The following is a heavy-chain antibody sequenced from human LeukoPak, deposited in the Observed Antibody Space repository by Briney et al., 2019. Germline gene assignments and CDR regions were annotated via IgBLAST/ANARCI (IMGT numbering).Heavy chain of an antibody. CDR1: GFTFSNYW. Sequence: QPGGSLRLSCAASGFTFSNYWMNWVRQAPGKGLEWVSSISGSGDNTYYADSVKGRFTISRDNSKNTLYLQMNSLRAEDTAVYYCAKAISGSNAVADYWGQGTLVTVSS. CDR2: ISGSGDNT. J-gene: IGHJ4*02. CDR3: AKAISGSNAVADY. D-gene: IGHD1-26*01. V-gene: IGHV3-23*01.